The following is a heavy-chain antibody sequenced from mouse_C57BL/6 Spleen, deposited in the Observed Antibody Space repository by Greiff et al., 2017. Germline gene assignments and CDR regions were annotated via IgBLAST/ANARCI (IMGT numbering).Heavy chain of an antibody. Sequence: QVQLQQPGAELVKPGASVKMSCKASGYTFTSYWITWVKQRPGQGLEWIGDIYPGSGSTNYNEKFKGKATLTVDKSASTAYMELSSLTSEDSAVYYCARECNGMDYWGQGTLVTVSS. CDR2: IYPGSGST. J-gene: IGHJ4*01. CDR3: ARECNGMDY. V-gene: IGHV1-55*01. CDR1: GYTFTSYW.